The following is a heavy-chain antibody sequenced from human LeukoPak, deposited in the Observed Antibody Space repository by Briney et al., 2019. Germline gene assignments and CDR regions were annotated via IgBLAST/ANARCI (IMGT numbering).Heavy chain of an antibody. D-gene: IGHD4-17*01. CDR3: ARDRYGDVTLDY. CDR2: IRQDGGEG. Sequence: GGSLRLSCAASGFMFSSYRMTWVRQAPGKGLEWVANIRQDGGEGYYVDSVRGRFTVSRDNAKNFVYLQLNSLRVEDTAVYYCARDRYGDVTLDYWGQGTLVTVSS. V-gene: IGHV3-7*01. CDR1: GFMFSSYR. J-gene: IGHJ4*02.